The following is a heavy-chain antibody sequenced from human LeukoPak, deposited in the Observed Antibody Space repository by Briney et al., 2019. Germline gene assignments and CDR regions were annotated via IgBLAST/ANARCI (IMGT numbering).Heavy chain of an antibody. CDR1: GGSISSSNYY. CDR3: VSDYGSGTLNWFDP. CDR2: IYYSGST. V-gene: IGHV4-39*01. D-gene: IGHD3-10*01. Sequence: PSETLSLTCTVSGGSISSSNYYWGWIRQPPGKGLEWIGSIYYSGSTYYNPSLKSRVTISVDTSKNQFSLKLSSVTAADTAVYYYVSDYGSGTLNWFDPWGQGTLVAVSS. J-gene: IGHJ5*02.